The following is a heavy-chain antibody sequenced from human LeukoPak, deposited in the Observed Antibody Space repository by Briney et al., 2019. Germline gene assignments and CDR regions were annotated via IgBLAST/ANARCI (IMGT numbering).Heavy chain of an antibody. D-gene: IGHD1-26*01. J-gene: IGHJ6*02. CDR2: SRDKANSYTT. CDR1: GFTISDYY. V-gene: IGHV3-72*01. CDR3: ALHYSGSYYYGMDV. Sequence: GGSLRLSCAASGFTISDYYMDWVRQAPGKGLEWVGRSRDKANSYTTEYAASVKGRFTISGDDSKNSLYLQMNSLKTEDTALYYCALHYSGSYYYGMDVWGQGTTVTVSS.